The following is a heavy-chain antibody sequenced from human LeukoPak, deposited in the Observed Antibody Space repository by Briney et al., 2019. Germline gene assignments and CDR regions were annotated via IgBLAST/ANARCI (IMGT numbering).Heavy chain of an antibody. Sequence: ASVKVSCKASGYTFTGYYMHWVRQAPGQGLEWMGWINPNSGGTKYAQKFQGRVTMTRDTSISTAYMELSRLRSDDTAMYYCARASTAYYDILTGYCTFDPWGQGTLVTVSS. V-gene: IGHV1-2*02. J-gene: IGHJ5*02. CDR2: INPNSGGT. D-gene: IGHD3-9*01. CDR1: GYTFTGYY. CDR3: ARASTAYYDILTGYCTFDP.